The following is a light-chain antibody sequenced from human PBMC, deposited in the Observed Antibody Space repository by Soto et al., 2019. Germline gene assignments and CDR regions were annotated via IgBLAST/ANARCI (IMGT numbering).Light chain of an antibody. Sequence: DIQMTQSPSSLSASVGDRVTITCRASQSINSYLNWYQQKPGKAPKVLIYAASNLQRGVPSRFSGSGSGTDFTLTISSLQPEDFATYYCQQSYSTPITFGQGTRLEIK. CDR3: QQSYSTPIT. CDR2: AAS. CDR1: QSINSY. J-gene: IGKJ5*01. V-gene: IGKV1-39*01.